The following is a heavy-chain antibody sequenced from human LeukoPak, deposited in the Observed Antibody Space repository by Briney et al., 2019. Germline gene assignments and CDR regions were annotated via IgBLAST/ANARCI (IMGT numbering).Heavy chain of an antibody. Sequence: PSETLSLTCTVSGGSISSSSYYWGWIRQPPGKGLEWIGSIYYSGSTYHNPSLKSRVTISVDTSKNQFSLRLSSVTAADTAVYYCARDPPLDYWGQGTLVTVSS. CDR1: GGSISSSSYY. V-gene: IGHV4-39*02. J-gene: IGHJ4*02. CDR3: ARDPPLDY. CDR2: IYYSGST.